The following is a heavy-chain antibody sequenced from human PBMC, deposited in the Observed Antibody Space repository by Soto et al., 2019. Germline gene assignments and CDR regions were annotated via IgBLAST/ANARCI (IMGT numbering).Heavy chain of an antibody. CDR1: GYTFTSYY. J-gene: IGHJ4*02. CDR3: ARPYYYDSSGPRFAY. D-gene: IGHD3-22*01. CDR2: INPSGGST. Sequence: ASVKVSCKASGYTFTSYYMHWVRQAPGQGLEWMGIINPSGGSTSYAQKFQGRVTMTRYTSTSTVYMELSSLRSEDTAVYYCARPYYYDSSGPRFAYWGQGTLVTVSS. V-gene: IGHV1-46*01.